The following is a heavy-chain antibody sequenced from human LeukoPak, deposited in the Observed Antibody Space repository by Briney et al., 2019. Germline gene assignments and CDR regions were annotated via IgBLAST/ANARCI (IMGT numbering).Heavy chain of an antibody. Sequence: SVKVSCKASGGTFSSYAISWVRQAPGQGLGWMGRIIPILGIANYAQKFQGRVTITADKSTSTAYMELSSLRSEDTAVYYCARGAGWLLNYYYYGMDVWGQGTTVTVSS. CDR1: GGTFSSYA. CDR2: IIPILGIA. CDR3: ARGAGWLLNYYYYGMDV. J-gene: IGHJ6*02. D-gene: IGHD5-24*01. V-gene: IGHV1-69*04.